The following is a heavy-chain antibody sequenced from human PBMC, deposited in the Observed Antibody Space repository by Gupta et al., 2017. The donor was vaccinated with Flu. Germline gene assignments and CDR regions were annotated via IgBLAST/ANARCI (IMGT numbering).Heavy chain of an antibody. CDR2: IYYSGST. Sequence: QVQLQESGPGPVKPSQPLSLTCTVSGGSISCGGYYWSWLRPHAGKGLEWIGYIYYSGSTYYNPSLKSRVTISVDTSKNQFSLKLSSVTAADTAVYYCARDGDYYDSSGYYWGGYFQHWGQGTLVTVSS. CDR1: GGSISCGGYY. D-gene: IGHD3-22*01. V-gene: IGHV4-31*03. J-gene: IGHJ1*01. CDR3: ARDGDYYDSSGYYWGGYFQH.